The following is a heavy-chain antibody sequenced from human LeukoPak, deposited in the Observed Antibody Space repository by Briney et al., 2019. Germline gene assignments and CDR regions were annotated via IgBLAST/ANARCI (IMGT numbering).Heavy chain of an antibody. Sequence: PGGSLRLSCAASGFTFSSYSMSWVRQAPGKGLEWVSAISGSGGSTYYADSVKGRFTISRDNSKSTLYLQMNGLRAEDTAVYYCAIIYGDYSNLDYWGQGTLVTVSS. CDR2: ISGSGGST. D-gene: IGHD4-17*01. J-gene: IGHJ4*02. V-gene: IGHV3-23*01. CDR3: AIIYGDYSNLDY. CDR1: GFTFSSYS.